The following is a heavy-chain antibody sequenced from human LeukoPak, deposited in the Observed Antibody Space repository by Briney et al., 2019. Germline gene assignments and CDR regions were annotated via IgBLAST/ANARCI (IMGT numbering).Heavy chain of an antibody. CDR1: GGTFSSSA. J-gene: IGHJ6*02. Sequence: GASVKVSCKTSGGTFSSSAITWLRQAPGQGLEWMGRIIPVLNITSYAQRFQGRVTITADTSTSTAYMGLSSLRSEETAVYYCARDQGLTAPPPYGLDVWGQGTTVTVSS. V-gene: IGHV1-69*04. D-gene: IGHD5-18*01. CDR3: ARDQGLTAPPPYGLDV. CDR2: IIPVLNIT.